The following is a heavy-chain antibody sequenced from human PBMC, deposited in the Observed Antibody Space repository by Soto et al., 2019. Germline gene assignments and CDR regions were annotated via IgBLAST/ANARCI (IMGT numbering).Heavy chain of an antibody. CDR3: ARGYYDSSAYSYFDN. Sequence: QVQLVQSGTEVKKPGASVKVSCKASGYIFTNYNMHWVRQAPGQALEWMGTINPSGGSTSYAQKFQGRVTMTRDTSTRTVYLELSSLRSEDTAVYYCARGYYDSSAYSYFDNWGQGTLVTVSS. D-gene: IGHD3-22*01. CDR2: INPSGGST. CDR1: GYIFTNYN. J-gene: IGHJ4*02. V-gene: IGHV1-46*01.